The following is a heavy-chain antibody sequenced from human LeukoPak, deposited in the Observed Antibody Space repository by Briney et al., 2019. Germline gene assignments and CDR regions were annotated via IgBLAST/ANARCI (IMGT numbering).Heavy chain of an antibody. CDR2: ITTTSGQTHI. J-gene: IGHJ3*02. D-gene: IGHD6-19*01. CDR1: GFTFKTHT. Sequence: GGSLRLSCGASGFTFKTHTMNWVRQVPGKGLEWVSSITTTSGQTHIYYADSVKGRFTISRDNANSSVYLQMNSLSVDDTALYYCARVGPMMYSSGWSGPAGAFDIWGQGTMVTVSS. CDR3: ARVGPMMYSSGWSGPAGAFDI. V-gene: IGHV3-21*06.